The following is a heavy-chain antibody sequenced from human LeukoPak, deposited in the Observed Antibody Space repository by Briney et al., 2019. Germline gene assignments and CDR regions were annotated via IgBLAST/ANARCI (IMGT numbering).Heavy chain of an antibody. CDR2: IREDGSEK. D-gene: IGHD7-27*01. J-gene: IGHJ4*02. CDR3: ARDYTGGWNDY. V-gene: IGHV3-7*01. CDR1: GFSVSSNY. Sequence: GGSLRLSCAASGFSVSSNYMSWVRQAPGKGLECVAKIREDGSEKHYVDSVKGRFTISRDNARNSLYLQINSLRAEDTAVYYCARDYTGGWNDYWGQGTLVTVSS.